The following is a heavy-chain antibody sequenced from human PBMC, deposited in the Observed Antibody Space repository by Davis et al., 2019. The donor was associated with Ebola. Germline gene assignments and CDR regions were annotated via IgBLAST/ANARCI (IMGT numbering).Heavy chain of an antibody. J-gene: IGHJ5*02. V-gene: IGHV3-23*01. CDR2: IHGNGIGA. Sequence: PGGSLRLSCAASGFTFSTYAMAWVRQAPGKGLEWVSAIHGNGIGAFYADSVKGRFTISRDNSKNMLYLEMTSVRAEDTAIYYCTKDFTISTWGQGTLVTVSS. D-gene: IGHD5-24*01. CDR3: TKDFTIST. CDR1: GFTFSTYA.